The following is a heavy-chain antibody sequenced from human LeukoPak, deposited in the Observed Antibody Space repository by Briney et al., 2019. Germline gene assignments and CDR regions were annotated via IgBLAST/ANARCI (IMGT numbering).Heavy chain of an antibody. V-gene: IGHV3-74*01. CDR3: AKVSAPVSGYADY. Sequence: GGSLRLSCAVSGFTFSNYWMHWVRQAPGKGLVWVSRINSDAVTTNYADSVKGRFTISRDNAKNTLYLQMNSLRAEDTAVYYCAKVSAPVSGYADYWGQGTLVTVSS. CDR2: INSDAVTT. J-gene: IGHJ4*02. D-gene: IGHD2-8*01. CDR1: GFTFSNYW.